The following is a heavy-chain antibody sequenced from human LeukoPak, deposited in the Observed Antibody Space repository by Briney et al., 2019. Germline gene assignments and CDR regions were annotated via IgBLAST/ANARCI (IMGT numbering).Heavy chain of an antibody. CDR2: INPNSGGT. V-gene: IGHV1-2*02. CDR3: ARGEAAADPFFDY. D-gene: IGHD6-13*01. Sequence: ASVKVSCKASGYTFTGYYMHWVRQAPGQGLEWMGWINPNSGGTNYAQKFQGRVTMTRDTSISTAYMELSRLRSDDTAVYYCARGEAAADPFFDYWGQGTLVTVSS. J-gene: IGHJ4*02. CDR1: GYTFTGYY.